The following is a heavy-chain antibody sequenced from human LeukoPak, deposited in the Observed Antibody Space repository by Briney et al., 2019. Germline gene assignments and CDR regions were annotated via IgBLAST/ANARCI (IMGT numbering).Heavy chain of an antibody. J-gene: IGHJ4*02. Sequence: SVKVSCKASGFTFTSSAVQWVRQARGQRLEWIGWIVVGSGNTNYAQKFQERVTITRDMSTSTAYMELSSLRSEDTAVYYCARDIGLNSGSYFDYWGQGTLVTVSS. CDR1: GFTFTSSA. CDR3: ARDIGLNSGSYFDY. D-gene: IGHD1-26*01. V-gene: IGHV1-58*01. CDR2: IVVGSGNT.